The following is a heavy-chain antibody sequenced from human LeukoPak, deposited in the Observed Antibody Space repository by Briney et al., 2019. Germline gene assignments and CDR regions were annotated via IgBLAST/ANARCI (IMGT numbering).Heavy chain of an antibody. CDR1: GFTFSNYA. D-gene: IGHD4-23*01. Sequence: GGPLRLSCAVSGFTFSNYAMRWVRQAPGKGLEWVSAISGSGGRTYYADSVKGRFTISRDNSKYTLYLQMNSLRAEDTGVYYCAKGATVAYYYYYMDVWGKGTTVTVSS. V-gene: IGHV3-23*01. CDR2: ISGSGGRT. J-gene: IGHJ6*03. CDR3: AKGATVAYYYYYMDV.